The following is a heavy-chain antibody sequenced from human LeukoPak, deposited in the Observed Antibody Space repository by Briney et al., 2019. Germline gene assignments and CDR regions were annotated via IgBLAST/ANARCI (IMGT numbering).Heavy chain of an antibody. CDR1: GYSINSGYY. D-gene: IGHD5-18*01. Sequence: SETLSLTCAVSGYSINSGYYWGWIRQPPGKGLEWIGSIYHSGSTSYNPSLKSQVTISVDTSKNHFSLRLTSVTAADTAVYYCARNISLGRDATMVTVFDYWAREPWSPSPQ. J-gene: IGHJ4*02. CDR2: IYHSGST. CDR3: ARNISLGRDATMVTVFDY. V-gene: IGHV4-38-2*01.